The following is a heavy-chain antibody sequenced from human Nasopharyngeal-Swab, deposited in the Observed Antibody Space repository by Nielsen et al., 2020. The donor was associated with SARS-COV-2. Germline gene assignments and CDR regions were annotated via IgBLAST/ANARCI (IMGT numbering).Heavy chain of an antibody. D-gene: IGHD3-3*01. J-gene: IGHJ6*03. CDR2: IYHSGST. CDR1: GYSISSGYY. Sequence: SETLSLTCAVSGYSISSGYYWGWIRQPPGKGLEWIGSIYHSGSTYYNPSLKSRVTISVDTSKNQFSLKLSSVTAADTAVYYCARLYDFWSGYPPLYYYYYMDVWGKGTTVTVSS. V-gene: IGHV4-38-2*01. CDR3: ARLYDFWSGYPPLYYYYYMDV.